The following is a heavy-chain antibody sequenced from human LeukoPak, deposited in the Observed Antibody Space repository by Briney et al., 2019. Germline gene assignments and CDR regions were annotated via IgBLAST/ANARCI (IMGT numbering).Heavy chain of an antibody. J-gene: IGHJ4*02. V-gene: IGHV4-39*01. D-gene: IGHD6-13*01. Sequence: SETLSLTCTVSGGSISSSSYYWGWIRQPPGKGLEWIGSMYYSGSTHYNPSLKSRVTISVDTSKNQISLKLSSVTAADTAVYYCARSGYSSSWYGEPFDYWGQGTLVTVSS. CDR3: ARSGYSSSWYGEPFDY. CDR1: GGSISSSSYY. CDR2: MYYSGST.